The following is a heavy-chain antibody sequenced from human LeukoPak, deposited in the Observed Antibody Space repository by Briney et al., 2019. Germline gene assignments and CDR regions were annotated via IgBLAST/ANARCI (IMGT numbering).Heavy chain of an antibody. V-gene: IGHV4-4*07. CDR1: GGSISSYY. J-gene: IGHJ4*02. CDR3: ARDPAGAATPYYFDY. CDR2: IYTSGST. Sequence: PSETLSLTCTVSGGSISSYYWGWIRQPAGKGLEWIGRIYTSGSTNYNPSLKSRVTMSVDTSKNQFSLKLSSVTAADTAVYYCARDPAGAATPYYFDYWGQGTLVTVSS. D-gene: IGHD1-26*01.